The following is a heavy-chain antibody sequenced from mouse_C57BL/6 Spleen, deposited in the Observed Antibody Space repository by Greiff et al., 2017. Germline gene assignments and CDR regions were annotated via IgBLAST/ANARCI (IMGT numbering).Heavy chain of an antibody. CDR3: ARGSRNYYAMDY. D-gene: IGHD1-1*01. CDR2: ISYSGST. Sequence: DVKLVESGPGMVKPSQSLSLTCTVTGYSITSGYDWHWLRHFPGNKLEWMGYISYSGSTNYNPSLKSRISITHDTSKNHFFLKLNSVTTEDTATYYCARGSRNYYAMDYWGQGTSVTVSS. V-gene: IGHV3-1*01. J-gene: IGHJ4*01. CDR1: GYSITSGYD.